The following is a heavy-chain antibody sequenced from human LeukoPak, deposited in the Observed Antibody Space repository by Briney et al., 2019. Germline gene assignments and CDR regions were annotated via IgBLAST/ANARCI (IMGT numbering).Heavy chain of an antibody. CDR3: ARLEYSSSWYYGNWDY. CDR2: IYYSGST. V-gene: IGHV4-59*08. Sequence: SETLSLTCTVSGGSISSYYWSWIRQPPGKGLEWIGYIYYSGSTNYNPSLKSRVTISVDTSKNQFSLKLSSVTAADTAVYYCARLEYSSSWYYGNWDYWGQGTLVTVSS. J-gene: IGHJ4*02. D-gene: IGHD6-13*01. CDR1: GGSISSYY.